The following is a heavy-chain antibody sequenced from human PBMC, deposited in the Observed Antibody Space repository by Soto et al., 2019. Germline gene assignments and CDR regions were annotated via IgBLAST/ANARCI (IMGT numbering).Heavy chain of an antibody. V-gene: IGHV3-21*01. D-gene: IGHD3-10*01. CDR1: GFTFTSYS. Sequence: GGSLRLSCVASGFTFTSYSINWVRQAPGKGLEWVSSITSASYIYYGDSVKGRFTVSRDNAKNSIYLQMNSLRAEDTAVYYCARGSLSYFDYWGQGTLVTVSS. CDR3: ARGSLSYFDY. J-gene: IGHJ4*02. CDR2: ITSASYI.